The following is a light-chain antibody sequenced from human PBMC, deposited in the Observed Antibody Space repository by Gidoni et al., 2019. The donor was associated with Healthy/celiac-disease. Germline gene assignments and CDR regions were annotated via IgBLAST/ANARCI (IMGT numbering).Light chain of an antibody. J-gene: IGKJ2*01. CDR2: GAS. V-gene: IGKV3-20*01. Sequence: DIVLTQSPGTLSLSPGERATLSCRASQSGSSSYLAWYQQKPGQAPRLLIYGASSRATGIPDRFSGSGSGTDFTLTISRLEPEDFAVYYCQQYGSSMYTFXXXTKLEIK. CDR3: QQYGSSMYT. CDR1: QSGSSSY.